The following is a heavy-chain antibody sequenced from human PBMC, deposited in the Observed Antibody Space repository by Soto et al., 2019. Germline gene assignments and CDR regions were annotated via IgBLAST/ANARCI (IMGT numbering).Heavy chain of an antibody. Sequence: QVQLVQSGAEVKKPGASVKVSCKASGFTFTIYGVTWVRQAPGQGLEWMGWVSANNLNTLYAQTFQGRVTMTTDTSTCTAYMELRSLRPDDTAVYYGARRVGLAPVYDAYDFWGQGTMVPVSS. J-gene: IGHJ3*01. CDR3: ARRVGLAPVYDAYDF. CDR1: GFTFTIYG. CDR2: VSANNLNT. D-gene: IGHD3-3*02. V-gene: IGHV1-18*01.